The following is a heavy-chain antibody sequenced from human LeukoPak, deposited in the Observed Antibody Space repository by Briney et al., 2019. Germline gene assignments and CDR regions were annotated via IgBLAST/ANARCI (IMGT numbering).Heavy chain of an antibody. V-gene: IGHV3-30*03. J-gene: IGHJ5*02. CDR1: GFTLSEYG. D-gene: IGHD3-22*01. Sequence: GGSPRLSCAASGFTLSEYGIHWVRQAPGKGLEWVAVLSHDGSDRYYADSVNGRFTISRDISSDTVSLQMNSLRVEDTALYFCARDRINMMVLVHDSGLDLWGQGTLVTVSS. CDR2: LSHDGSDR. CDR3: ARDRINMMVLVHDSGLDL.